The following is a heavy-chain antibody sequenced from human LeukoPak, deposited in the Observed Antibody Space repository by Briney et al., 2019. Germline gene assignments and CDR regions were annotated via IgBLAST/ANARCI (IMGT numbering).Heavy chain of an antibody. CDR2: INLYTGDT. CDR3: AYLFGVSNFGAY. D-gene: IGHD3-10*01. J-gene: IGHJ4*02. V-gene: IGHV1-2*02. Sequence: GASVKVSCKVSGYTFSHYYMHWVRQAPGQGLEWMGWINLYTGDTNYAQNFLGRVTMTRDTSIGTAYMELRSLISDDTAVYFCAYLFGVSNFGAYWGQGALVTVSS. CDR1: GYTFSHYY.